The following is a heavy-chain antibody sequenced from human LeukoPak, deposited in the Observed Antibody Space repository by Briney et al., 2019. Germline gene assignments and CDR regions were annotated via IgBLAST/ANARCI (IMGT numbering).Heavy chain of an antibody. Sequence: SETLSLTCAVYGGSFSGYYWSWIRQPPGKGLEWIGEINHSGSTNYNPSLKSRVTISVDTSKNQFSLKLSSVTAADTAVYYCARLGNGAGNSVDYWGQGTLVTVSS. J-gene: IGHJ4*02. CDR1: GGSFSGYY. CDR2: INHSGST. D-gene: IGHD2-8*01. CDR3: ARLGNGAGNSVDY. V-gene: IGHV4-34*01.